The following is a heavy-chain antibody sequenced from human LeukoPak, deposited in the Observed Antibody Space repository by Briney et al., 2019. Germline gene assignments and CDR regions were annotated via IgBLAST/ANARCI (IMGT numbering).Heavy chain of an antibody. J-gene: IGHJ4*02. Sequence: SETLSLTCTVSGFSISSGYYWAWIRQPPGKGLEGIEYIYHSGSTNYNPSLKSRVTISVDTSKNQFSLKLSSVTAADTAVYYCARLETSSGSLSYFDYWGQGTLVTVSS. CDR2: IYHSGST. CDR3: ARLETSSGSLSYFDY. V-gene: IGHV4-38-2*02. D-gene: IGHD6-19*01. CDR1: GFSISSGYY.